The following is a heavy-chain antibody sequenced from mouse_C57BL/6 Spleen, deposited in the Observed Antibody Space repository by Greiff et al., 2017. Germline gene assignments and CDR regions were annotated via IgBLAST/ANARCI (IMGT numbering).Heavy chain of an antibody. CDR1: GYTFTDYY. CDR3: ARDGPAMDY. D-gene: IGHD2-3*01. Sequence: EVKVVESGPVLVKPGASVKMSCKASGYTFTDYYMNWVKQSHGKSLEWIGVINPYNGGTSYNQKFKGKATLTVDKSSSTAYMELNSLTSEDSAVYYCARDGPAMDYWGQGTSVTVSS. V-gene: IGHV1-19*01. CDR2: INPYNGGT. J-gene: IGHJ4*01.